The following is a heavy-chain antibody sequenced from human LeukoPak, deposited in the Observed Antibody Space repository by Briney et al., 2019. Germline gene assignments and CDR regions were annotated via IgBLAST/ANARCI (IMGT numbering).Heavy chain of an antibody. D-gene: IGHD3-16*02. Sequence: GGSLRLSCAASGFTLSSYAMSWVLQAPGKGLQWVSGISSSGGSTYYVDSVKGRFTISTDNSKNTLYLQMNSLRAEDTAVYYCARSLSSRFSGPCRPYYFDSWGQGTLVTVSS. CDR1: GFTLSSYA. CDR3: ARSLSSRFSGPCRPYYFDS. V-gene: IGHV3-23*01. CDR2: ISSSGGST. J-gene: IGHJ4*02.